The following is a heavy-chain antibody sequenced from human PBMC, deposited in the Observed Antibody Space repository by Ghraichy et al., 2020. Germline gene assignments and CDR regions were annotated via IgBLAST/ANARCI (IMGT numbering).Heavy chain of an antibody. CDR2: TYYNGET. D-gene: IGHD3-10*01. V-gene: IGHV4-39*01. Sequence: SETLSLTCTVSGGSVSNSVSYWAWIRQPPGKGLEWIGTTYYNGETHYNPSLQTRVTMSLDTSKNQVSLILRSVTAADTAVFFCARHPFYGSGRRAFDFWGQGTKVVVSS. CDR3: ARHPFYGSGRRAFDF. CDR1: GGSVSNSVSY. J-gene: IGHJ3*01.